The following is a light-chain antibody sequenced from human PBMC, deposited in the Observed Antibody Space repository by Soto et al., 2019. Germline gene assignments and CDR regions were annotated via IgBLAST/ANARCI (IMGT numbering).Light chain of an antibody. CDR3: QQYASSPIT. CDR2: VAS. J-gene: IGKJ5*01. Sequence: EIVLTQSPGTLSLSPGERATLSCRASQSVSSNFLDWYQQKSGQAPRLLIYVASSSATGIPSRFSGSGSGTDCTVTIRRQEPEGFEVYYCQQYASSPITFGQGTRLEIK. V-gene: IGKV3-20*01. CDR1: QSVSSNF.